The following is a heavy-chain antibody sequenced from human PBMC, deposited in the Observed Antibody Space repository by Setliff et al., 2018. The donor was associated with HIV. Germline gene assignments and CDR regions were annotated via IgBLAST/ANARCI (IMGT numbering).Heavy chain of an antibody. CDR1: GGSIRSYY. V-gene: IGHV4-59*12. CDR2: IYFTGST. J-gene: IGHJ4*02. Sequence: SETLSLTCSVTGGSIRSYYWSWIRQSPGKGLEWIGYIYFTGSTNFNPPLQSRVTISVDTSKNQFSLKLSSATAADTAVYYCARSRLHYYDSSGYYPSYFDYWGQGTLVTVSS. CDR3: ARSRLHYYDSSGYYPSYFDY. D-gene: IGHD3-22*01.